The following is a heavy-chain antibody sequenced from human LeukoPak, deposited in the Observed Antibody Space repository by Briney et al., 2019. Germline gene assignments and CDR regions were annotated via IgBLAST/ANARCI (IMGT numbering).Heavy chain of an antibody. Sequence: QPSETLSLTCAVYGGSFSGYYWRWVRQPPGKGREWIGEINHSGSTNYNPSLKSRVTISVDTSKNQFSLKLSSVTAADTAVYYCARGQNSSGWYGTPPSNWFDPWGQGTLVTVSS. V-gene: IGHV4-34*01. D-gene: IGHD6-19*01. J-gene: IGHJ5*02. CDR1: GGSFSGYY. CDR2: INHSGST. CDR3: ARGQNSSGWYGTPPSNWFDP.